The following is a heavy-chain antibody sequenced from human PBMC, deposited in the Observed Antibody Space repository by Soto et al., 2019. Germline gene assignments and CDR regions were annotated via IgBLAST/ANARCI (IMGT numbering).Heavy chain of an antibody. J-gene: IGHJ3*02. Sequence: EVQLVESGGGLVKPGESLRLSCAASGFTFSNYNINWVRQAPGKGLEWVSSIRSRSIDMYYADSVKGRFTISRDYAKNSLSLQMNGLRSENTAFYFCVREAYPAKAFDIWGQGTMVTVSS. CDR1: GFTFSNYN. V-gene: IGHV3-21*01. CDR2: IRSRSIDM. CDR3: VREAYPAKAFDI. D-gene: IGHD2-2*01.